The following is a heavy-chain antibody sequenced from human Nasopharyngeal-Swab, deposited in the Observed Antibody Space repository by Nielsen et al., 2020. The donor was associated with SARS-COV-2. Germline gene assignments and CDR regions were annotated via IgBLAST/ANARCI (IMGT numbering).Heavy chain of an antibody. Sequence: GGSLRLSCAASGSTFSTYEMNWVRQTPGKGLEWVSYISGTASTIYYADSVKGRFTISRDNAKNSLYLHMNSLTAEDTAIYYCARVDLALSNYFDYWGQGTLVTVSS. V-gene: IGHV3-48*03. CDR1: GSTFSTYE. D-gene: IGHD3-10*01. CDR2: ISGTASTI. CDR3: ARVDLALSNYFDY. J-gene: IGHJ4*02.